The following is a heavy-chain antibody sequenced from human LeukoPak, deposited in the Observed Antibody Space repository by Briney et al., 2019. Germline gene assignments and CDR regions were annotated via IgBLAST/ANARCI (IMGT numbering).Heavy chain of an antibody. CDR3: AKDRDVGDYADY. V-gene: IGHV3-30*02. CDR2: IRYDGSNK. D-gene: IGHD4-17*01. J-gene: IGHJ4*02. Sequence: GGSLRLSCAASGFTFSSYGMHWVRQAPGKGLEWVAFIRYDGSNKYYADSVKGRFTISRDNSKNTLYLQMNSLRAEDTAVYYRAKDRDVGDYADYWGQGTLVTVSS. CDR1: GFTFSSYG.